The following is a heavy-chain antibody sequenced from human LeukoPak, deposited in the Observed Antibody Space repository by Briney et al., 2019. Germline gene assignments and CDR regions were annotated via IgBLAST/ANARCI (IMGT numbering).Heavy chain of an antibody. CDR3: ARDDDDYSNSGPLDY. V-gene: IGHV3-48*01. CDR2: ISSGSRTI. J-gene: IGHJ4*02. Sequence: GGSLRLSCAASGFTFSSYSVNWVRQAPGKGLEWVSYISSGSRTIYYADSVKGRFTISRDNAKNSLYLQMNRLRAEDTAVYFCARDDDDYSNSGPLDYWGQGTLVTVSS. CDR1: GFTFSSYS. D-gene: IGHD4-11*01.